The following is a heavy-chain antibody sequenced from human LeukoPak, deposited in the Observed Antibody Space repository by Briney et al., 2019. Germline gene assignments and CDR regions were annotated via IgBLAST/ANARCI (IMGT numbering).Heavy chain of an antibody. Sequence: SGTLSLTCTVSGGSISSGGYYWSWIRQHPGKGLEWIGYIYYSGSTYYNPSLKSRVTISVDTSKNQFSLKLSSVTAADTAVYYCARGYCSSTSCRFDYWGQGTLVTVSS. V-gene: IGHV4-31*03. J-gene: IGHJ4*02. CDR3: ARGYCSSTSCRFDY. D-gene: IGHD2-2*01. CDR2: IYYSGST. CDR1: GGSISSGGYY.